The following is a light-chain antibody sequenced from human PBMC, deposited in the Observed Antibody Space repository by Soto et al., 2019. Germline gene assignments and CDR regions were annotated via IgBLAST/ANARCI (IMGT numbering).Light chain of an antibody. CDR1: SSNIGSHS. J-gene: IGLJ3*02. Sequence: VLTQPPSASGTPGQRITISCSGSSSNIGSHSVNWYQQLPGTAPKLLIYRSSQRPSGVPDRFSGSKSGTSASLAISGLQSGDEADYYCALWDDSLNGPVFGGGTQLTVL. CDR3: ALWDDSLNGPV. CDR2: RSS. V-gene: IGLV1-44*01.